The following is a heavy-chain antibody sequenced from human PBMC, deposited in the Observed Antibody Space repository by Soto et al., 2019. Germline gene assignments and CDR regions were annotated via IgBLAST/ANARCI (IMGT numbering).Heavy chain of an antibody. J-gene: IGHJ3*02. CDR3: ASYSSSWYGGAFDI. D-gene: IGHD6-13*01. CDR1: GGTFSSYA. CDR2: IIPIFGTA. Sequence: VASVKVSCKASGGTFSSYAISWVRQAPGQGLEWMGGIIPIFGTANYAQKFQGRVTITADESTSTAYMELSSLRSEDTAVYYCASYSSSWYGGAFDIWGQGTMVTVSS. V-gene: IGHV1-69*13.